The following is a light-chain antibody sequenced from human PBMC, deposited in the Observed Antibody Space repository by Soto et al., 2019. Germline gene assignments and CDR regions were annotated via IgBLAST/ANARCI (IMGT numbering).Light chain of an antibody. V-gene: IGKV2-28*01. CDR3: MQALQAPLYT. Sequence: DIVMTQSPLSLPVSPGEPASISCRSSQSLLHNNGYNYLDWYLQKPGQSPQLLIYLGSNRASGVPDRFSGNGSGADFTLKIRRVEAEDVGVYYCMQALQAPLYTFGQGTKLEIK. CDR2: LGS. CDR1: QSLLHNNGYNY. J-gene: IGKJ2*01.